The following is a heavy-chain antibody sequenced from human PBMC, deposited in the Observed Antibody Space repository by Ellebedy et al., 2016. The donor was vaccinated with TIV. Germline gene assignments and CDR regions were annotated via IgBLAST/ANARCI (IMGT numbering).Heavy chain of an antibody. D-gene: IGHD3-10*01. CDR1: GFTFTNFA. CDR3: AKEQGHGSGTPCDS. Sequence: GESLKISXPASGFTFTNFAMSWVRQAPGKGLGWASSLSGSGRSTYYADSVKGRFTISRDNSKNTLYLQMNALTAEDTAIYYCAKEQGHGSGTPCDSWGQGTLVTVSS. CDR2: LSGSGRST. V-gene: IGHV3-23*01. J-gene: IGHJ4*02.